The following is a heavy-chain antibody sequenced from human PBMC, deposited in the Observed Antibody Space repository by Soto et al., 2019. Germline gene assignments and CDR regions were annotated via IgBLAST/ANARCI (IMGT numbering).Heavy chain of an antibody. Sequence: SETLSLTCTVSGGSIGSSSYYWGWIRQPPGKGLEWIGSIYDRGSTYSNPSLKSRLTTSLDTSKNQFSLKLTSVTAADTAVYYCSRHGYTSGRTYFDYWGQGTLVTVSS. V-gene: IGHV4-39*01. CDR2: IYDRGST. CDR3: SRHGYTSGRTYFDY. D-gene: IGHD6-19*01. CDR1: GGSIGSSSYY. J-gene: IGHJ4*02.